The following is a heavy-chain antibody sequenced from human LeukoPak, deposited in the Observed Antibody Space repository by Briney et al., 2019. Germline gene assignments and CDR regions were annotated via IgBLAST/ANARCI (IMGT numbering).Heavy chain of an antibody. J-gene: IGHJ5*02. V-gene: IGHV1-24*01. D-gene: IGHD6-19*01. CDR1: GYTFTSYD. Sequence: ASVKVSCKASGYTFTSYDINWVRQAPGKGLEWMGGFDPEDGETIYAQKFQGRVTMTEDTSTDTAYMELSSLRSEDTAVYYCATGWYEGVLGGWFDPWGQGTLVTVSS. CDR2: FDPEDGET. CDR3: ATGWYEGVLGGWFDP.